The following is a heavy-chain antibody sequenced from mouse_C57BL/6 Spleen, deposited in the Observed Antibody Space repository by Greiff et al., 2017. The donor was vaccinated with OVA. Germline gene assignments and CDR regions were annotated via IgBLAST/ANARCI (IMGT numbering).Heavy chain of an antibody. CDR3: AREITTVVATADY. V-gene: IGHV1-64*01. J-gene: IGHJ2*01. D-gene: IGHD1-1*01. CDR1: GYTFTSYW. Sequence: QVQLQQPGAELVKPGASVKLSCKASGYTFTSYWMHWVKQRPGQCLEWIGMIHPNSGSTNYNEKFKSKATLTVDKSSSTAYMQLSSLTSEDSAVYYCAREITTVVATADYWGQGTTLTVSS. CDR2: IHPNSGST.